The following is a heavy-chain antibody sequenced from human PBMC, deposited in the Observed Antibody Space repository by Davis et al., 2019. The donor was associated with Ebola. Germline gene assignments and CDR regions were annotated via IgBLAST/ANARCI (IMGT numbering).Heavy chain of an antibody. Sequence: EFLKTLWQASGYRFTQHWIGWVSQLPGKGLEWMGIIYPGDSDTRYSPSFQGQVTISADKSIGTAYLQWSSLKASDTAMYYCARGYWYFDLWGRGTLVTVSS. V-gene: IGHV5-51*01. CDR1: GYRFTQHW. CDR2: IYPGDSDT. CDR3: ARGYWYFDL. J-gene: IGHJ2*01.